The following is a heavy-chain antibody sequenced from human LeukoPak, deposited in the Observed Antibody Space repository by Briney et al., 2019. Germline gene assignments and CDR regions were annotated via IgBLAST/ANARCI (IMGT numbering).Heavy chain of an antibody. CDR1: GGSISRGDYY. CDR2: IYNNGRT. J-gene: IGHJ4*02. CDR3: ARGRSSSWSSFDY. Sequence: PSETLSLTCTVSGGSISRGDYYWSWIRQPPGKGLEWIGYIYNNGRTYYNPSLKSRVTISVDTSKNLFSLKVSSVTAADAAVYYCARGRSSSWSSFDYWGQGTLVTVSS. D-gene: IGHD6-13*01. V-gene: IGHV4-30-4*01.